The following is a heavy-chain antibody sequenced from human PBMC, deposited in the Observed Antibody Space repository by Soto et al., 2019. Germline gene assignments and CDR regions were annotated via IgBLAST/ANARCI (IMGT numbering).Heavy chain of an antibody. J-gene: IGHJ5*02. CDR3: ARDVLWFGEPGYWFDP. Sequence: SETLSLTCTVSGGSINSYYWSWIRQPPGKGLEWIGYVYYSGSTNYNPSLKSRVTISVDTSKNQFSLKLSSVTAADLAVYYCARDVLWFGEPGYWFDPWGQGTLVTVSS. D-gene: IGHD3-10*01. CDR1: GGSINSYY. CDR2: VYYSGST. V-gene: IGHV4-59*01.